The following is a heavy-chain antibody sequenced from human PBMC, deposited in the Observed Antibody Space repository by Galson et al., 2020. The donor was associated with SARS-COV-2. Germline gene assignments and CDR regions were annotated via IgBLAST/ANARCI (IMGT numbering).Heavy chain of an antibody. CDR3: ARDGQSSSGWAFDF. Sequence: GGSLRLSCAASGFTFEGHAMHWVRQAPGKGLEWVAQIFYDGRNKYYGDSVKGRFTISRDNSENTVYLQMNNLRAEDTAVYYCARDGQSSSGWAFDFWGQGTLVTVSS. CDR1: GFTFEGHA. D-gene: IGHD6-19*01. J-gene: IGHJ4*02. V-gene: IGHV3-33*01. CDR2: IFYDGRNK.